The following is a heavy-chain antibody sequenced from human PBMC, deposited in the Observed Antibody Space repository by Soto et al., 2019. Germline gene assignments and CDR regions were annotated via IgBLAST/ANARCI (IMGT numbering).Heavy chain of an antibody. V-gene: IGHV3-23*01. D-gene: IGHD3-10*01. CDR2: IGHITTTP. CDR1: GFTFTNNA. CDR3: AKVIGTGIYRGYVDY. Sequence: EVQLLESGGGLVQPGGCLRLSCVATGFTFTNNAMTSVRQAPGKGLDRVSLIGHITTTPHYPDSVRGRFTISRDTSRNTLYLQMNSLRAEDTAIYYCAKVIGTGIYRGYVDYWGQGTLVAVSS. J-gene: IGHJ4*02.